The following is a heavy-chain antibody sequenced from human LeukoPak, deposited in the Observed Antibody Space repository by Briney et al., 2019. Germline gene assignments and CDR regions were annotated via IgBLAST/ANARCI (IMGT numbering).Heavy chain of an antibody. Sequence: TSETLSLTCTVSGGSISSYYWSWIRQPPGKGLEWVGYIYYSGSTNYNPSLKSRVNISVDTSKNQFSLKLCSVTAADTAVYYSANVATPVDYYFVSWGQGTLVTVSS. V-gene: IGHV4-59*01. CDR1: GGSISSYY. CDR2: IYYSGST. J-gene: IGHJ4*02. CDR3: ANVATPVDYYFVS. D-gene: IGHD2-2*01.